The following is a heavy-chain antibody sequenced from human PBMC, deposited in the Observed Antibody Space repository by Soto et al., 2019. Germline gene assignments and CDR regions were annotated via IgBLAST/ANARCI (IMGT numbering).Heavy chain of an antibody. V-gene: IGHV4-39*01. CDR2: VYYSGSA. J-gene: IGHJ6*03. CDR3: ATLKTIINFSFFMAV. Sequence: QLQLQESGPGLVRPSETLSLTCTVSGDSITNTTYYWGWLRQAPGKGLEWIGSVYYSGSAFYTPSLRGRITLSVDTSENQFSLMLSSVPAADTATYYCATLKTIINFSFFMAVWGKGTTVTFSS. CDR1: GDSITNTTYY.